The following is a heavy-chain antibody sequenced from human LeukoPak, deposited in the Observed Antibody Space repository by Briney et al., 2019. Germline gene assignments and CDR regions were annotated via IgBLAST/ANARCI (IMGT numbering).Heavy chain of an antibody. J-gene: IGHJ4*02. CDR1: GGCISSYY. D-gene: IGHD2-2*01. CDR3: ARASSYTGHLGW. V-gene: IGHV4-59*08. Sequence: SETLSLTCTVSGGCISSYYWSWIRQPPGKGLEWIGYIYYSGSNNYNPSLKSRVTISVDTSRNQFSLNLISVTAADTAVYYCARASSYTGHLGWWGQGTLVTVSS. CDR2: IYYSGSN.